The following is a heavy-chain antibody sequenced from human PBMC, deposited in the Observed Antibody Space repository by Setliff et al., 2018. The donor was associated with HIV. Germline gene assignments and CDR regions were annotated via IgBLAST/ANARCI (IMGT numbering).Heavy chain of an antibody. J-gene: IGHJ4*02. Sequence: PSETLSLTCTVSGGSISSHYWSWIRQPAGKGLEWIGHIYTGGNANYNPSLQSRVTISVDTSKNQFSLMLGSMTAADTAVYYCARERLSRLGFDYWGQGTLVTVSS. CDR3: ARERLSRLGFDY. CDR1: GGSISSHY. V-gene: IGHV4-4*07. CDR2: IYTGGNA. D-gene: IGHD1-1*01.